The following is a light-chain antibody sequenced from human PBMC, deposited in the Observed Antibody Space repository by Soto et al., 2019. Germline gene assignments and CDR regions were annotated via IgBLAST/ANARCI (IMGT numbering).Light chain of an antibody. Sequence: EIVLTQSPGTLSLSPGERATLSCRASQTITLNYLAWYQQRPGQAPRLLIYRASSRATGIPDRFSGSGSGTDFSLTISSLEPEDLAVYYCQQRSNWPRTFGQGTKVDIK. J-gene: IGKJ1*01. CDR3: QQRSNWPRT. CDR1: QTITLNY. CDR2: RAS. V-gene: IGKV3D-20*02.